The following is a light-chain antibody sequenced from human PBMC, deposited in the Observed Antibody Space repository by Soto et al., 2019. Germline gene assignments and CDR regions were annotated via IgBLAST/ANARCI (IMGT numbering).Light chain of an antibody. CDR1: QSVNTN. V-gene: IGKV3D-15*01. CDR3: QQYSHWFT. CDR2: GAS. Sequence: EVVLTQSPATLSVSPGERATLSCRASQSVNTNLAWYQHKPDQTPRLLITGASTRATGIPARFGGSGSGTEFTLTISSLQSEDLAVYYCQQYSHWFTLGGGTKVEIK. J-gene: IGKJ4*01.